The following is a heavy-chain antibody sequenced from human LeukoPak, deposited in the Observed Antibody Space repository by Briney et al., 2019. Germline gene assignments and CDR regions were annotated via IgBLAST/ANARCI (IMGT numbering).Heavy chain of an antibody. D-gene: IGHD3-16*02. CDR2: IYYSGST. J-gene: IGHJ3*02. Sequence: SETLSLTCTVSGGSISSYYWSWIRQPPGKGLEWIGYIYYSGSTNYNPSLKSRVTISVDTSKNQFSLKLSSVTAADTAVYYCARADYDYVWGSYRYGGAFDIWGQGTMVTVSS. V-gene: IGHV4-59*08. CDR1: GGSISSYY. CDR3: ARADYDYVWGSYRYGGAFDI.